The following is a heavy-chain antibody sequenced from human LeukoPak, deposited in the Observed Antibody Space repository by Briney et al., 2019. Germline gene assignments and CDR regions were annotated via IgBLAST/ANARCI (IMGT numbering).Heavy chain of an antibody. CDR2: IKSKTDGGTT. CDR3: TTVSGLYGDYSIEQDY. J-gene: IGHJ4*02. V-gene: IGHV3-15*01. CDR1: GGSFSGYY. D-gene: IGHD4-17*01. Sequence: PSETLSLTCAVYGGSFSGYYWSWVRQAPGKGLEWVGRIKSKTDGGTTDYAAPVKGRFTISRDDSKNTLYLQMNSLKTEDTAVYYCTTVSGLYGDYSIEQDYWGQGTLVTVSS.